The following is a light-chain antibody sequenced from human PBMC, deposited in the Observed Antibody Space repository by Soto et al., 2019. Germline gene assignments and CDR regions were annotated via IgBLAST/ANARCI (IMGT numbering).Light chain of an antibody. V-gene: IGKV3-15*01. J-gene: IGKJ2*01. Sequence: IVMTQSPATLSVSPGERATLSCRASQSINNNLAWYQQKPGQAPRLLIYDASTRATDIPARFSGSGCGTEFTLTISSLQSEDSAVYFCQQYESWFTFGEGTKLEIK. CDR3: QQYESWFT. CDR2: DAS. CDR1: QSINNN.